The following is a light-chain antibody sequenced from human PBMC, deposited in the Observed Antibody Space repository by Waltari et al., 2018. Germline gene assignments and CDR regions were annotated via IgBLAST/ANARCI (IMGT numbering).Light chain of an antibody. J-gene: IGKJ4*01. CDR3: QQNYEIPLT. CDR1: QNTNIW. Sequence: DIQMTQSPSTLSTFVGDSVTITCRASQNTNIWLAWYQQKTGKAPRLLIYKSSILQSGVPSRFSGSASGTEFNLTISSLQAEDAAVYYCQQNYEIPLTFGGGTKVEIK. V-gene: IGKV1-5*03. CDR2: KSS.